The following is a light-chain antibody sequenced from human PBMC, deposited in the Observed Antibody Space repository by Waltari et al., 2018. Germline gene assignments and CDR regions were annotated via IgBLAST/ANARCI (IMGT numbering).Light chain of an antibody. CDR2: STD. J-gene: IGLJ3*02. CDR1: SGSVSTTNY. CDR3: VLYMGRGIWV. V-gene: IGLV8-61*01. Sequence: QTVVTQEPSFSVSPGGTVTLTCGLSSGSVSTTNYPSWYQQTPGQPPRTLIYSTDTRSSGVPDRFSGSILGNKAALTITGAQADDEYDYYCVLYMGRGIWVFGGGTKLTVL.